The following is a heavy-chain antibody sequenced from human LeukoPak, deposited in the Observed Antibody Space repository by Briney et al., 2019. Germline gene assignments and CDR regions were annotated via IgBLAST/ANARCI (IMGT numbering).Heavy chain of an antibody. CDR1: GFTFSTYG. V-gene: IGHV3-30*02. Sequence: GGSLRLSCAASGFTFSTYGMHWVRQAPGKGLERVAFIRSDGSNKYYADSVKGRFTITRDTSKNTLFVEINSLRAEDTAVYYCAKDLHPMVGAKTFDCWGQGTLVTVSS. CDR2: IRSDGSNK. J-gene: IGHJ4*02. CDR3: AKDLHPMVGAKTFDC. D-gene: IGHD1-26*01.